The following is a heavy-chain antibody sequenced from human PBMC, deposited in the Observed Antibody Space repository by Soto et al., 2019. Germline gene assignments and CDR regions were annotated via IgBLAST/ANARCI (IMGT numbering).Heavy chain of an antibody. J-gene: IGHJ6*02. CDR2: ISAYNGNT. CDR1: GYTCTSYG. D-gene: IGHD3-3*01. V-gene: IGHV1-18*04. Sequence: GASVKVSCKASGYTCTSYGISWVRQAPGQGLEWMGWISAYNGNTNYAQKLQGRVTMTTDTSTSTAYVELRSLRSDDTAVYYCARYYDFWSGYSLEYYYGMDVWGQGTTVTVSS. CDR3: ARYYDFWSGYSLEYYYGMDV.